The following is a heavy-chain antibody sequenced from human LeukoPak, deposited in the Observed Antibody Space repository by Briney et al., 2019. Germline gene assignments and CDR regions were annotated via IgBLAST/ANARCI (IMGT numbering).Heavy chain of an antibody. CDR3: ARNYYDSSGWLDV. V-gene: IGHV1-2*02. CDR2: INPNRGGT. CDR1: GYTFTGHY. J-gene: IGHJ6*02. Sequence: ASVKVSCKASGYTFTGHYMHWVRQAPGQGLEWMGWINPNRGGTNYAQKFQGRVTMTRDTSISTAYMELSRLRSDDTAVYYCARNYYDSSGWLDVWGQGTTVTVSS. D-gene: IGHD3-22*01.